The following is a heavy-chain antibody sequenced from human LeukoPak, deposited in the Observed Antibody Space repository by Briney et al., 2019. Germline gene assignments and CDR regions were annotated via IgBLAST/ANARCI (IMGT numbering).Heavy chain of an antibody. CDR1: GITFNTYW. J-gene: IGHJ4*02. CDR2: INQDGGEK. CDR3: TTFYTRLTDY. V-gene: IGHV3-7*05. D-gene: IGHD2/OR15-2a*01. Sequence: GGSLRLSCAASGITFNTYWISWVRQAPGKGLEWLATINQDGGEKYYVDSVKGRFTISRDNAKNSLFLQMNSLRAEDTAVYYCTTFYTRLTDYWGQGTLVTVSS.